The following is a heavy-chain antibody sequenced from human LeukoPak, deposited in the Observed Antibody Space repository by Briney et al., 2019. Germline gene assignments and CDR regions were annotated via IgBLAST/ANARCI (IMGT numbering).Heavy chain of an antibody. CDR3: ASSPWYYYDSSGYWASFDY. J-gene: IGHJ4*02. CDR1: GYSFTSYW. V-gene: IGHV5-51*01. CDR2: SYPGDSDT. D-gene: IGHD3-22*01. Sequence: GESLKISCKGSGYSFTSYWIGGVRQMPGKGLEWMGISYPGDSDTRYSPSFQGQVTISADKSISTAYLQWSSLKASDTAMYYCASSPWYYYDSSGYWASFDYWGQGTLVTVSS.